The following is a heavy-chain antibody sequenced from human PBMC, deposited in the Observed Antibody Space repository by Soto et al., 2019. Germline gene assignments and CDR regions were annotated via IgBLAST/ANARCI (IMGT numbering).Heavy chain of an antibody. CDR1: GYTFTSYG. Sequence: GASVKVSCKASGYTFTSYGISWVRQAPGQGLEWMGWISAYNGNTNYAQKLQGRVTMTTDTSTSTAYMELRSLRSDDTAVYYCARGLYSGYDSPTKVFDYWGQGTLVTVSS. D-gene: IGHD5-12*01. J-gene: IGHJ4*02. CDR2: ISAYNGNT. CDR3: ARGLYSGYDSPTKVFDY. V-gene: IGHV1-18*01.